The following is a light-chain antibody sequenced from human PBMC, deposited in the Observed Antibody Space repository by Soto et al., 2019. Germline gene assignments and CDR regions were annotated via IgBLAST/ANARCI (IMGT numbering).Light chain of an antibody. CDR1: GSDIATFNY. CDR3: NSYSSTSFYV. Sequence: QSALAQPASVSGSPGQSITISCTGSGSDIATFNYVSWYQQYPGKAPKLLIYQVTSRASGVSHRFSGSKSGNTAALTISGLQPEDEAEYYCNSYSSTSFYVFGNGTKVTVL. CDR2: QVT. J-gene: IGLJ1*01. V-gene: IGLV2-14*01.